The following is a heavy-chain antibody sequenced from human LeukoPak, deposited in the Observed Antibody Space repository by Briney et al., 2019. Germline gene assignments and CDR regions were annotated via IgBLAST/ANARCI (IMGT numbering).Heavy chain of an antibody. CDR2: IYYSGST. D-gene: IGHD3-3*01. J-gene: IGHJ4*02. CDR1: GGSISSSNW. V-gene: IGHV4-4*02. CDR3: ARTHADLTIFGVVIPHFDY. Sequence: PSGTLSLTYAVSGGSISSSNWWSWVRQPPGKGLEWIGSIYYSGSTYYNPSLKSRVTISVDTSKNQFSLKLSSVTAADTAVYYCARTHADLTIFGVVIPHFDYWGQGTLVTVSS.